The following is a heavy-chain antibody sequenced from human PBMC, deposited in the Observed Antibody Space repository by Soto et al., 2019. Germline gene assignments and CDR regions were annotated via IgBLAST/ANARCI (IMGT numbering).Heavy chain of an antibody. J-gene: IGHJ4*02. CDR1: GFSFSNYW. CDR2: IRQDGSDK. Sequence: PGGSLRLSCAASGFSFSNYWMMWVRQAPGKGLEGVANIRQDGSDKYYGDSVRGRFTASRDNAKSSLFLQMNSLRAEDTAVYYCAGAPEGWTADYWGQGILVTVSS. D-gene: IGHD6-19*01. CDR3: AGAPEGWTADY. V-gene: IGHV3-7*03.